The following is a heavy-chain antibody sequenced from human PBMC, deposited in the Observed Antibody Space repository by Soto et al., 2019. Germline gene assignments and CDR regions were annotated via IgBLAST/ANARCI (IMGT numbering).Heavy chain of an antibody. Sequence: VQLVESGGGLIQPGGSLRLSCAASGFTFSSNHMTWVRQAPGRGPEWVSTIYHRGVTFYADSVKGGVAFSCDNSKNMLYLQMTSLRPEDTAVYFCATGVGAAKDGYWGQGTLVTVSS. CDR3: ATGVGAAKDGY. CDR2: IYHRGVT. CDR1: GFTFSSNH. J-gene: IGHJ4*02. D-gene: IGHD5-18*01. V-gene: IGHV3-53*01.